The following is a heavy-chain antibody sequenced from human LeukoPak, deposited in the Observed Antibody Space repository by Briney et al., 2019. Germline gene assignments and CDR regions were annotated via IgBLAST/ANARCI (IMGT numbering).Heavy chain of an antibody. CDR1: GYTLTGYY. J-gene: IGHJ4*02. V-gene: IGHV1-46*01. Sequence: ASVKVSCKASGYTLTGYYMHWVRQAPGHGLEWMGIINPSGGSTSYAQKFQGRVTMTRDTSTSTVYMELSSLRSEDTAVYYCARDHEYYYGSGSYYPGGCDYWGQGTLVTVSS. CDR2: INPSGGST. CDR3: ARDHEYYYGSGSYYPGGCDY. D-gene: IGHD3-10*01.